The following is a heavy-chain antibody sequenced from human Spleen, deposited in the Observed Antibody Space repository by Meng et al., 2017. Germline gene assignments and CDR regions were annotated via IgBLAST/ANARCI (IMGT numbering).Heavy chain of an antibody. D-gene: IGHD3-22*01. J-gene: IGHJ4*02. CDR3: ARDRGYSDRSGYPDY. Sequence: SETLSPTCAVSGYSISSGYYWDWIRQPPGKGLEWIGSMYHSGSTYYNPSLKSRVTISLDTSKNQFSLKLRSVTAADTAVYFCARDRGYSDRSGYPDYWGEGTLVTVSS. CDR2: MYHSGST. CDR1: GYSISSGYY. V-gene: IGHV4-38-2*02.